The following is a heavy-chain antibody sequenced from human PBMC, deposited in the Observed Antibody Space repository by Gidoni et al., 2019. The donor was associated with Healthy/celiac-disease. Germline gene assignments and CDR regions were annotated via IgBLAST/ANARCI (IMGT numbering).Heavy chain of an antibody. V-gene: IGHV3-30-3*01. CDR3: ARGVSRSGWYFDY. CDR1: GFTFSSYA. Sequence: QVQLVESGGGVVQPGRSLRLSCAASGFTFSSYAMHWVRQAPGKGLEWVAVISYDGSNKYYADSVKGRFTISRDNSKNTLYLQMNSLRAEDTAVYYCARGVSRSGWYFDYWGQGTLVTVSS. CDR2: ISYDGSNK. J-gene: IGHJ4*02. D-gene: IGHD6-19*01.